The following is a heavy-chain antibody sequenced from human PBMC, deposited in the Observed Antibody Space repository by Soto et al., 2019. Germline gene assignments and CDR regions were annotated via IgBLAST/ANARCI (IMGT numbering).Heavy chain of an antibody. CDR3: ASLRGVMVLNGFDP. CDR2: ISYDGSNK. CDR1: GFTFSSYA. Sequence: QVQLVESGGGVVQPGRSLRLSCAASGFTFSSYAMHWVRQAPGKGLEWVAVISYDGSNKYYADSVKGRFTISRDNSKNTLYLQMNSLRAEDTAVYYCASLRGVMVLNGFDPWGQGTLVTVSS. V-gene: IGHV3-30-3*01. D-gene: IGHD3-3*01. J-gene: IGHJ5*02.